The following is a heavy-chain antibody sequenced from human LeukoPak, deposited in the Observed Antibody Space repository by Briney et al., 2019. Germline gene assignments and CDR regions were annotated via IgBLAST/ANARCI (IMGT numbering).Heavy chain of an antibody. V-gene: IGHV3-23*01. D-gene: IGHD3-3*01. J-gene: IGHJ4*02. CDR1: GFTFSSYA. CDR3: AKEQDFWSGYYWDY. CDR2: ISGSGGST. Sequence: GGSLRLSCAASGFTFSSYAMSWVRQAPGKGLEWVSAISGSGGSTYYADSVKGRFTISRDNSKNTLYLQINSLRAEDTAVYYCAKEQDFWSGYYWDYWGQGTLVTVSS.